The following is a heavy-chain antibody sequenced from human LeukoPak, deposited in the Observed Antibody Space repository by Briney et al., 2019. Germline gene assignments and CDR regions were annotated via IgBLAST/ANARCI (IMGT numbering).Heavy chain of an antibody. J-gene: IGHJ4*02. V-gene: IGHV3-15*01. CDR3: TRDSYYDSSGYSRGSDY. Sequence: GGSLRLSCAASGVTFNNAWMSWIRQAPGKGLEWVGRIKSKRDGGTTDYAAPVKGRFTISRDDSKSIAYLQMNSLKTEDTAVYYCTRDSYYDSSGYSRGSDYWGQGTLVTVSS. CDR2: IKSKRDGGTT. D-gene: IGHD3-22*01. CDR1: GVTFNNAW.